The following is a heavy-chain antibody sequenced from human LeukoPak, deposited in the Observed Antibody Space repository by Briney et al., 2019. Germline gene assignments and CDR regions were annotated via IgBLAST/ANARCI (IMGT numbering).Heavy chain of an antibody. Sequence: SETLSLTCTVSGGSISSYYWSWIRQSPGKGLEWIGYIYYSGSTNYNPSLKSRVTISVDTSKNQFSLKLSSVTAADTAVYYCARGVIVYNWFDPWGQGTLVTVSS. V-gene: IGHV4-59*01. CDR1: GGSISSYY. J-gene: IGHJ5*02. CDR3: ARGVIVYNWFDP. D-gene: IGHD3-22*01. CDR2: IYYSGST.